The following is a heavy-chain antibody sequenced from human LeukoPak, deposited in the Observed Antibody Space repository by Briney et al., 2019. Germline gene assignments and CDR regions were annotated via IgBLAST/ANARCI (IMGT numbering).Heavy chain of an antibody. Sequence: GSLRLSCAASGFTFSSYGMHWVRQAPGKELEWVAFIRYDGSNKYYADSVKGRFTISRDNSKNTLYLQMNSLRAEDTAVYYCAKERDTAMVTIDYWGQGTLVTVSS. D-gene: IGHD5-18*01. J-gene: IGHJ4*02. CDR3: AKERDTAMVTIDY. CDR2: IRYDGSNK. V-gene: IGHV3-30*02. CDR1: GFTFSSYG.